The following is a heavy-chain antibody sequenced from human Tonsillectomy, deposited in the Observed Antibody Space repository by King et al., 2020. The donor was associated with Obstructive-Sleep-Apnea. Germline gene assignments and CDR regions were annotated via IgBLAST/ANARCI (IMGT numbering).Heavy chain of an antibody. D-gene: IGHD3-22*01. CDR1: GFTFSSYS. J-gene: IGHJ6*02. CDR2: ISSGSSYI. CDR3: ARPAAYYYDSSGYGYYGMDV. V-gene: IGHV3-21*01. Sequence: QLVQSGGGLVKPGGSLRLSCAASGFTFSSYSMNWVRQAPGKGLEWVSSISSGSSYIYYADSVKGRFTISRDNAKNSLSLQMNSLRAEDTAVYYCARPAAYYYDSSGYGYYGMDVWGQGTTVTVSS.